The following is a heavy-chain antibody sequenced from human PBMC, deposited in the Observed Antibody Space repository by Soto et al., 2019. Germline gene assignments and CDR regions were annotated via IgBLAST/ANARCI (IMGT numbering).Heavy chain of an antibody. CDR2: IYPGDSDT. D-gene: IGHD6-19*01. CDR3: ASLRDFGKYLDNSGYAYGMDV. J-gene: IGHJ6*02. CDR1: GYSFTNYW. Sequence: PGESLKISCKGSGYSFTNYWIGWVRQMPGKGLEWMGIIYPGDSDTRYSPSFQGQVTISADKSISTAYLRWSSLKASDTAMYDLASLRDFGKYLDNSGYAYGMDVWGQGTTVTVSS. V-gene: IGHV5-51*01.